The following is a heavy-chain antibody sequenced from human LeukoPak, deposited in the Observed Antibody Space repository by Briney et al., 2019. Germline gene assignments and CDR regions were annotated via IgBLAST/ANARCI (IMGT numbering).Heavy chain of an antibody. J-gene: IGHJ3*02. Sequence: RASVKVPCKASGYTFTSYGISWVRQAPGQGLEWMGWISAYNGNTNYAQKLQGRVTMTTDTSTSTAYMELRSLRSDDTAVYYCARAIRPVVPAPNDAFDIWGQGTMVTVSS. CDR1: GYTFTSYG. CDR3: ARAIRPVVPAPNDAFDI. CDR2: ISAYNGNT. D-gene: IGHD2-2*01. V-gene: IGHV1-18*01.